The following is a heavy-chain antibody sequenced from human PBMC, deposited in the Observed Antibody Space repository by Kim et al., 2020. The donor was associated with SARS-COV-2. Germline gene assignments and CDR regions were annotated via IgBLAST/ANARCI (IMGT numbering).Heavy chain of an antibody. Sequence: QKFQGRVTMTEDTSTDTAYMELSSLRSEDTAVYYCATGELLWFGELWDYWGQGTLVTVSS. D-gene: IGHD3-10*01. V-gene: IGHV1-24*01. J-gene: IGHJ4*02. CDR3: ATGELLWFGELWDY.